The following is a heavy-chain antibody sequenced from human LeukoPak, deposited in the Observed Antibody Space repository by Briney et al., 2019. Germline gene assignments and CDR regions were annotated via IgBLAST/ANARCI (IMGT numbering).Heavy chain of an antibody. CDR1: GYTFTSYG. Sequence: ASVKVSCKASGYTFTSYGISWVRQAPGQGLEWMGWISAYNGNTNYAQKFQGRVTITADKSTSTAYMELSSLRSEDTAVYYCARLYVGYSYSRSAGYFDYWGQGTLVTVSS. V-gene: IGHV1-18*01. D-gene: IGHD5-18*01. CDR2: ISAYNGNT. J-gene: IGHJ4*02. CDR3: ARLYVGYSYSRSAGYFDY.